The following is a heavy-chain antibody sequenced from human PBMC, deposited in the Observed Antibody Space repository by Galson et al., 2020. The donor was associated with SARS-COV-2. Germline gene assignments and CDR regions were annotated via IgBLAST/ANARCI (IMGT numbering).Heavy chain of an antibody. D-gene: IGHD3-22*01. J-gene: IGHJ5*02. CDR3: ARAGRGHYDSTGYFALVGP. CDR1: GSTFNTYD. CDR2: ISRSSSTI. Sequence: GKPLKIPCAAPGSTFNTYDTTWVRPTPDKGLAWVSYISRSSSTIYYANPLKGRFTISRDNAKNSLYLQMNSLRVEDTAVYYCARAGRGHYDSTGYFALVGPWGLGTLVTVSS. V-gene: IGHV3-48*04.